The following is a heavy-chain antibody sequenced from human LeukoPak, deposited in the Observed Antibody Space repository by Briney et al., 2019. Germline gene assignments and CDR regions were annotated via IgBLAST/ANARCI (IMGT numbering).Heavy chain of an antibody. Sequence: GGSLRLSCAASGFTFSSYGMHWVRQAPGKGXXWVAVISYDGSNKYYADSVKGRFTISRDNSKNTLYLQMNSLRAEDTAVYYCAKDRGELDYWGQGTLVTVSS. V-gene: IGHV3-30*18. J-gene: IGHJ4*02. CDR2: ISYDGSNK. CDR3: AKDRGELDY. CDR1: GFTFSSYG. D-gene: IGHD1-7*01.